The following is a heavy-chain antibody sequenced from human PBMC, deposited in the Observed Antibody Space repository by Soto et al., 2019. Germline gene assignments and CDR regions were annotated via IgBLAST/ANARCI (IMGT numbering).Heavy chain of an antibody. CDR1: GYTFTSYY. CDR3: ERDRHWNTYWFDS. J-gene: IGHJ5*01. Sequence: QVQLVQSGAEVKKPGASVKVSCKASGYTFTSYYMHWVRQAPGQGLEWMGIINPSGGSTSYAQKFQGRVXXTXEMXTSTVYMELSSLRSEDTAVYYCERDRHWNTYWFDSWGQGTLVTVSS. D-gene: IGHD1-1*01. CDR2: INPSGGST. V-gene: IGHV1-46*01.